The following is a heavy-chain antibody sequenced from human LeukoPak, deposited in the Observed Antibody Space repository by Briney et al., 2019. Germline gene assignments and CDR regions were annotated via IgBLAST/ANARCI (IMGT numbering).Heavy chain of an antibody. D-gene: IGHD6-13*01. CDR2: TYYRSRWYN. J-gene: IGHJ4*02. V-gene: IGHV6-1*01. CDR1: GDSVSSNSAA. Sequence: SQTPSLTCAISGDSVSSNSAAGNWIRQSPSRGLEWLGRTYYRSRWYNDYAVSVKSRIAIDPDTSKSQFSLQLNSVTPEDTAVYFCARDRWSYYFDYWGQGALVTVSS. CDR3: ARDRWSYYFDY.